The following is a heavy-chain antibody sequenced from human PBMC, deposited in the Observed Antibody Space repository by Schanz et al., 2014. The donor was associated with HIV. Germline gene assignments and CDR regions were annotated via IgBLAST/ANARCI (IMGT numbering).Heavy chain of an antibody. CDR2: SRVKSDSYAT. Sequence: PGGSLRLSCTTSGFIFSDHFMGWVRQAPGKGLEWVARSRVKSDSYATEYAASVTGRFTISRDDSKNSVYLQMNSLRVEDTAVYYCAKADEIRHFDWYHPPFDSWGQGTLVTVSS. J-gene: IGHJ4*02. CDR3: AKADEIRHFDWYHPPFDS. CDR1: GFIFSDHF. D-gene: IGHD3-9*01. V-gene: IGHV3-72*01.